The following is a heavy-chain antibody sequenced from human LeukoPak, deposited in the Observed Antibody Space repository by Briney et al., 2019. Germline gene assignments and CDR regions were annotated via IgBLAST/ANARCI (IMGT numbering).Heavy chain of an antibody. Sequence: GGSLRLSCAASGFTFSSYGMHWVRQAPGKGLEWVALISYDGSNKYYADSVKGRFTISRDNSKNTLYLQMNSLRAEDTAVYYCATARHIVVVVAALDYWGQGTLVTVSS. D-gene: IGHD2-15*01. CDR3: ATARHIVVVVAALDY. J-gene: IGHJ4*02. CDR1: GFTFSSYG. V-gene: IGHV3-30*03. CDR2: ISYDGSNK.